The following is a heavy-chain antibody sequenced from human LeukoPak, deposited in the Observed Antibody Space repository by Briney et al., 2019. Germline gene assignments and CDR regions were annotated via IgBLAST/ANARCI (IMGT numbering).Heavy chain of an antibody. J-gene: IGHJ5*02. CDR1: GGSIDNYY. CDR2: VYSAGA. V-gene: IGHV4-4*07. CDR3: ARAQTPSWFDP. Sequence: SETLSLTCTVSGGSIDNYYWSWIRQPAGKGLEWIGRVYSAGAIYTPSLKSRVSMSLDTSRNQLSLKVTSVTAADTAVYFCARAQTPSWFDPWGKGILVTVSS.